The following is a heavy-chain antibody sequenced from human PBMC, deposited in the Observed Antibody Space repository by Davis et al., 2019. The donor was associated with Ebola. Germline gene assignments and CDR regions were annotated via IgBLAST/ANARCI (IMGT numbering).Heavy chain of an antibody. CDR2: MSLDGTQK. V-gene: IGHV3-7*03. CDR1: GFSFSTFW. J-gene: IGHJ4*02. D-gene: IGHD4-11*01. CDR3: ARVSYSDYY. Sequence: GGSLRLSCAASGFSFSTFWMAWVRQAPGKGLEWVAHMSLDGTQKYYVDSVKSRFTISRDNAKNSLYLQMNSLGADDTAVYYCARVSYSDYYWGQGTLVTVSS.